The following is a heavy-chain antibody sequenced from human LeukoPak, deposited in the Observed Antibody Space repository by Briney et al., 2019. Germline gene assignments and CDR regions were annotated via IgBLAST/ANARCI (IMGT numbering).Heavy chain of an antibody. V-gene: IGHV3-7*04. Sequence: GGSLRLSCVASGFTFRNFWMSWVRQAPGKGLEWLANINEEGSVKNHVDSVKGRFTISRDNAKNSVYLQLNSLRVEDTAVYYCAVDKGYNRFDPWGQGTLVSVSS. CDR3: AVDKGYNRFDP. CDR2: INEEGSVK. J-gene: IGHJ5*02. CDR1: GFTFRNFW.